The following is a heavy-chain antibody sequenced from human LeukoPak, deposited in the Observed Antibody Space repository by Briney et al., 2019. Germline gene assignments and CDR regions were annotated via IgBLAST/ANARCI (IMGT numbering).Heavy chain of an antibody. CDR3: AGTDIVVVPAAESNWFDP. CDR1: GGSISSYY. V-gene: IGHV4-59*08. Sequence: SETLSLTCTVSGGSISSYYWSWIRQPPGKGLEWIGYIYYSGSTNYNPSLKSRVTISVDTSKNQFSLKLSSVTAADTAVYYCAGTDIVVVPAAESNWFDPWGQGTLVTVSS. D-gene: IGHD2-2*01. J-gene: IGHJ5*02. CDR2: IYYSGST.